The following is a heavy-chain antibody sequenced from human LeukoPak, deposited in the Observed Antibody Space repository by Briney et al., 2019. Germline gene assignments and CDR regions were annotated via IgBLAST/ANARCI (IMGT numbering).Heavy chain of an antibody. V-gene: IGHV4-4*09. D-gene: IGHD4/OR15-4a*01. CDR3: ARRDGAGLIDY. CDR2: ISSSGIT. J-gene: IGHJ4*02. CDR1: GGSISSYY. Sequence: SETLSLTCTVSGGSISSYYWSWIRQPPGKRLEWIGYISSSGITNYNPSLKSRVTISPDTSKNQFSLRLSSVTAADTAVYYCARRDGAGLIDYWGQGALVTVSS.